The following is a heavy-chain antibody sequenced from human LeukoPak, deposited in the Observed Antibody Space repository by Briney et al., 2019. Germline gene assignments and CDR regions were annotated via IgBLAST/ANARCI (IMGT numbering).Heavy chain of an antibody. Sequence: PGRSLRLSCAASGFTFSSDAMHWVRQAPGKGLEWVAVISYDGSNKYYADSVKGRFTISRDNSKNTLYLQMNSLRAEDTAVYFCARESPTGIAVAGNFDYWGQGILVTVSS. CDR2: ISYDGSNK. J-gene: IGHJ4*02. CDR3: ARESPTGIAVAGNFDY. V-gene: IGHV3-30-3*01. CDR1: GFTFSSDA. D-gene: IGHD6-19*01.